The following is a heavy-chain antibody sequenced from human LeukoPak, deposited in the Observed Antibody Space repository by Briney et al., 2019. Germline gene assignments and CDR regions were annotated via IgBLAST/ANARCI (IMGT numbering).Heavy chain of an antibody. D-gene: IGHD6-19*01. CDR2: ISYDGSNK. V-gene: IGHV3-30*04. J-gene: IGHJ4*02. CDR1: GFTFSSYA. Sequence: GRSLRLSCAASGFTFSSYAMHWVRQAPGKGLEWVAVISYDGSNKYYADSVKGRFTISRDNSKNTLYLQMNSLRAEDTAVYYCASLGIAVAGPALASFDYWGQGTLVTVSS. CDR3: ASLGIAVAGPALASFDY.